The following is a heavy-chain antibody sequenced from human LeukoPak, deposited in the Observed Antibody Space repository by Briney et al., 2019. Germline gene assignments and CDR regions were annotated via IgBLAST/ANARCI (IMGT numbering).Heavy chain of an antibody. CDR3: ASLPVGYSSSSSDAFDI. J-gene: IGHJ3*02. Sequence: PGGSLRLSCAASGFTFSNYAVSWVRQAPGKGLEWVSAISGSGGSTYYADSVKGRFTISRDNSKNTLYLQMNSLRAEDTAVYYCASLPVGYSSSSSDAFDIWGQGTMVTVSS. V-gene: IGHV3-23*01. CDR2: ISGSGGST. CDR1: GFTFSNYA. D-gene: IGHD6-13*01.